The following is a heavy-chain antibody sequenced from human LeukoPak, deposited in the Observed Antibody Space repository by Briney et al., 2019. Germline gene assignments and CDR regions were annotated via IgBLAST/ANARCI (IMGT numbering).Heavy chain of an antibody. V-gene: IGHV4-61*02. CDR3: ARTQRYYDILTGYYQTNWFDP. CDR2: IYTSETT. CDR1: GGSISSGSYY. Sequence: SETLSLTCTVSGGSISSGSYYWSWIRQPAGKGLEWIGRIYTSETTDYNPSLKSRVTISVDTSKNQFSLRLSSVTAADTAVYYCARTQRYYDILTGYYQTNWFDPWGQGTLVTVSS. D-gene: IGHD3-9*01. J-gene: IGHJ5*02.